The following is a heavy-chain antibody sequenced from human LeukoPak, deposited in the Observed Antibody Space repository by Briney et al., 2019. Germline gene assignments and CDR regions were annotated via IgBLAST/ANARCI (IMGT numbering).Heavy chain of an antibody. CDR2: MSYDGSNK. V-gene: IGHV3-30-3*01. D-gene: IGHD2-15*01. Sequence: PGKSLRLSCVASGFTFSSYAMHWVRQAPGKGLEWVAVMSYDGSNKDYADSVKGRFTISRDNSKNTLYLQMNSLRAEDTAVYYCARDQGGARILEAGSGRYYYYGMDVWGQGTTVTVSS. CDR1: GFTFSSYA. J-gene: IGHJ6*02. CDR3: ARDQGGARILEAGSGRYYYYGMDV.